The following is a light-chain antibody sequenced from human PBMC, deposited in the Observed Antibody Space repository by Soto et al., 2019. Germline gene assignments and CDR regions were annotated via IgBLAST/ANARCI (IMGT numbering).Light chain of an antibody. Sequence: QSVLTQPPSASGTPGQRVTISCSGSSSSIGSNTVNWYQQLPGTAPQHLIYGHNQRPSGVPARFSGSKSGTSASLGISGLQSEDEADYYCAAWDDSLNGRVFGGGTKVTVL. CDR2: GHN. CDR1: SSSIGSNT. V-gene: IGLV1-44*01. CDR3: AAWDDSLNGRV. J-gene: IGLJ2*01.